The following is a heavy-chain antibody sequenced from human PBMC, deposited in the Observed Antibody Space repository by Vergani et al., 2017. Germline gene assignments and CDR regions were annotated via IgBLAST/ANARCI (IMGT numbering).Heavy chain of an antibody. CDR3: ARVLGRRGNWNDGRNWFDP. J-gene: IGHJ5*02. CDR2: IYSGGST. V-gene: IGHV3-53*02. Sequence: EVQLVETGGGLIQPGGSLRLSCAASGFTVSSNYMSWVRQAPGKGLEWGSVIYSGGSTYYADSVKGRFTISRDNSKNTLYLQMNSLRAEDTAVYYCARVLGRRGNWNDGRNWFDPWGQGTLVTVSS. CDR1: GFTVSSNY. D-gene: IGHD1-1*01.